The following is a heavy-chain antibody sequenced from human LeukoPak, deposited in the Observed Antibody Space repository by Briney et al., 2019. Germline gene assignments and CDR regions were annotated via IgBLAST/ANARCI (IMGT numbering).Heavy chain of an antibody. CDR1: GGSISSSSYY. V-gene: IGHV4-39*01. CDR2: IYYSGST. Sequence: SETLSLTCTVSGGSISSSSYYWGWIRQPPGKGLEWIGSIYYSGSTYYNPSLKSRVTISVDTSKNQFSLKLSSVTAADTAVYYCARRQQLVRRNWFDPWGQGTLVIVSS. J-gene: IGHJ5*02. D-gene: IGHD6-13*01. CDR3: ARRQQLVRRNWFDP.